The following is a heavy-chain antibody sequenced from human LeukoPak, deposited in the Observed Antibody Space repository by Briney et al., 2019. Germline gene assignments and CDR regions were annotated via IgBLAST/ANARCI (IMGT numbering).Heavy chain of an antibody. Sequence: ASVKVSCKASRYTFTSYDINWVRQATGQGLEWMGWMNPNSGNTGYAQKFQGRVTMTRDTSMSTAYMELSSLRSEDTAVYYCARGWASVPGTTVNDYWGQGTLVTVSS. J-gene: IGHJ4*02. D-gene: IGHD1/OR15-1a*01. CDR2: MNPNSGNT. CDR1: RYTFTSYD. V-gene: IGHV1-8*01. CDR3: ARGWASVPGTTVNDY.